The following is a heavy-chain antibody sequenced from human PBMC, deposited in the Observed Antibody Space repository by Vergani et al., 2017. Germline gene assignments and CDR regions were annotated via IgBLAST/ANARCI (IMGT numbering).Heavy chain of an antibody. Sequence: QVQLQQWGAGLLKPSETLSLTCAVYGGSFSGYYWSWIRQPPGKGLEWIGEINHSGSTNYNPSLKNRFPISVDTSKNQFSLKLSSVTAADKAVYYCARGRDYYGSGSYYYGMDVWGQGTTVTVSS. D-gene: IGHD3-10*01. CDR2: INHSGST. CDR3: ARGRDYYGSGSYYYGMDV. V-gene: IGHV4-34*01. J-gene: IGHJ6*02. CDR1: GGSFSGYY.